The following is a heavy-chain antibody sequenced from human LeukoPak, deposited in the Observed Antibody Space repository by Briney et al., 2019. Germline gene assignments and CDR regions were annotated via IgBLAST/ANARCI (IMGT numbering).Heavy chain of an antibody. Sequence: KSSETLSLTCSVSGGSVTSSSYYWGWIRQPPGKGLEWIGSVYYTGGTNYSPSLKSRVTISVDTSKNQFSLKLSSVTAADTAVYYCASPQAVAGMGDAFDIWGQGTMSTVSS. J-gene: IGHJ3*02. V-gene: IGHV4-39*07. CDR2: VYYTGGT. D-gene: IGHD6-19*01. CDR1: GGSVTSSSYY. CDR3: ASPQAVAGMGDAFDI.